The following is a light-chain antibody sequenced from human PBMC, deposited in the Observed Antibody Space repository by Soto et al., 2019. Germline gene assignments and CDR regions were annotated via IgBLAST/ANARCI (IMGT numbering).Light chain of an antibody. Sequence: DIVMTQSPLSLPVTPGEPASISCRSSQSLLHSNGYNYLDWYLQKPGQSPQLLIYLGSNRASGVPDRFSGSGSGTDFTLKISGVEAEDVGVYYCVQALQSPPWTFGQGTKVDIK. CDR2: LGS. CDR1: QSLLHSNGYNY. J-gene: IGKJ1*01. V-gene: IGKV2-28*01. CDR3: VQALQSPPWT.